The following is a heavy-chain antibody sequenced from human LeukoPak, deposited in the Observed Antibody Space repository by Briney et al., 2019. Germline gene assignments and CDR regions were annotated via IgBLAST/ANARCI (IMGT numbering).Heavy chain of an antibody. CDR2: IYYSGST. Sequence: SETLSLICSVSGDSMSHYYWSWIRQPPGKGLEWIGYIYYSGSTNYNSSLKSRVTISVDTSKNQFSLKLSSVTAADTAVYYCATGGLAPAAELYFDYWGQGTLVTVSS. CDR1: GDSMSHYY. CDR3: ATGGLAPAAELYFDY. D-gene: IGHD2-2*01. V-gene: IGHV4-59*12. J-gene: IGHJ4*02.